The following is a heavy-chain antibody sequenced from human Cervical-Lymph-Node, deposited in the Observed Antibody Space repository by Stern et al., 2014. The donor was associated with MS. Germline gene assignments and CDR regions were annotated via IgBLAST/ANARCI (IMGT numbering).Heavy chain of an antibody. V-gene: IGHV1-2*02. Sequence: QDQLVQSGAEVKKPGASLKVSCKASGYTFTAYYMHWVRQAPGQGLEWMGWINPNSGGTKSAQKFQGRVTMTRDTSITTAYMELSSLRSDDTAVYYCAREWIGVVGTGKKLDPWGQGTLVTVSS. CDR1: GYTFTAYY. CDR2: INPNSGGT. D-gene: IGHD5-12*01. J-gene: IGHJ5*02. CDR3: AREWIGVVGTGKKLDP.